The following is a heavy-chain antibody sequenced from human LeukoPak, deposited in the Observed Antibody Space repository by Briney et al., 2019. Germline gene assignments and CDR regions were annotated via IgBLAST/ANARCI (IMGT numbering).Heavy chain of an antibody. D-gene: IGHD5-18*01. CDR3: ARANTAMVNSLQYY. Sequence: GGSLRLSCAASGFTFSDYYMSWIRQAPGKGLEWVSYISSSGSTIYYADPVKGRFTISRDNAKNSLYLQMNSLRAEDTAVYYCARANTAMVNSLQYYWGQGTLVTVSS. CDR2: ISSSGSTI. CDR1: GFTFSDYY. J-gene: IGHJ4*02. V-gene: IGHV3-11*01.